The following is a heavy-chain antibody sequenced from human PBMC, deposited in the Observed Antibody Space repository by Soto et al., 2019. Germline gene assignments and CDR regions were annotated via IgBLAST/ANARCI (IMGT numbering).Heavy chain of an antibody. D-gene: IGHD3-10*01. CDR1: GGSISSSSYY. CDR3: ACGSGSYYNVPSHFDY. J-gene: IGHJ4*02. Sequence: PSETLSLTCTVSGGSISSSSYYWGWIRQPPGKGLEWIGSIYYSGSTYYNPSLKGRVTISVDTSKNQFSLKLSSVTAADTAVYYCACGSGSYYNVPSHFDYWGQGTLVTGSS. V-gene: IGHV4-39*01. CDR2: IYYSGST.